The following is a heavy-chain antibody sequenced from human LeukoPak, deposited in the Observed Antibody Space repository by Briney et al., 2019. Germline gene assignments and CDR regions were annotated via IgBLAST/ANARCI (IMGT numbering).Heavy chain of an antibody. V-gene: IGHV1-8*01. CDR3: ARTLNGYSSSFGAFDI. D-gene: IGHD6-13*01. CDR1: GYTFTSYD. Sequence: ASMKVSCKASGYTFTSYDINWVRQATGQGLEWMGWMNPNSGNTGYAQKFQGRVTMTRDTSTSTVYMELSSLRSEDTAVYYCARTLNGYSSSFGAFDIWGQGTMVTVSS. CDR2: MNPNSGNT. J-gene: IGHJ3*02.